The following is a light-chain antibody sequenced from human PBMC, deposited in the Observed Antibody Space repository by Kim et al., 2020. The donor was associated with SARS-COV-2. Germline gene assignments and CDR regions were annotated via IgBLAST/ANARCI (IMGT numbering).Light chain of an antibody. Sequence: SYELTQPPSVSVSPGQTASITCSGDKLGDKYACWYQQKPGQSPVLVIYQDSKRPSGIPERSSGSNSGNTATLTISGTQAIDEADYYCQAWDSSPDWVFGGGTQLTVL. CDR1: KLGDKY. CDR3: QAWDSSPDWV. CDR2: QDS. J-gene: IGLJ3*02. V-gene: IGLV3-1*01.